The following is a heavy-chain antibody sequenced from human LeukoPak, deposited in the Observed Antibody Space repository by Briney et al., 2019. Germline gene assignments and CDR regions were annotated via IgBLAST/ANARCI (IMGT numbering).Heavy chain of an antibody. CDR3: ARDGSGLKAFDI. D-gene: IGHD3-10*01. CDR2: IYSGGST. V-gene: IGHV3-53*01. Sequence: GGSLRLSCAASGFTVSSNYMSWVRQAPGKGLEWVSVIYSGGSTYYADSVKGRFTISRDNSKNTLYLQMNSPRAEDTAVYYCARDGSGLKAFDIWGQGTMVTVSS. J-gene: IGHJ3*02. CDR1: GFTVSSNY.